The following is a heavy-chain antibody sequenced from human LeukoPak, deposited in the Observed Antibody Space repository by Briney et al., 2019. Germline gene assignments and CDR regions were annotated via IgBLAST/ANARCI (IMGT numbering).Heavy chain of an antibody. CDR2: IYYSGNT. Sequence: SETLSLTCAVYGGSFSGYYWSWIRQPPGKGLEWIGSIYYSGNTYYNPSLKSRVTISVDTSKNQFSLKLSSVTAADTAVYYCARGGLHYVLRYFDWLPQHIDYWGQGTLVTVSS. CDR3: ARGGLHYVLRYFDWLPQHIDY. D-gene: IGHD3-9*01. J-gene: IGHJ4*02. CDR1: GGSFSGYY. V-gene: IGHV4-34*01.